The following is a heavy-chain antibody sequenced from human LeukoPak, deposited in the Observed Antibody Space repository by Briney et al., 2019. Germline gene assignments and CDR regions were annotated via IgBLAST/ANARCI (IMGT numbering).Heavy chain of an antibody. V-gene: IGHV1-46*01. CDR2: INPSGGST. CDR1: GYTFTSYY. D-gene: IGHD5-18*01. Sequence: ASVKVSCKASGYTFTSYYMHLVRLAPGQGLEWMGIINPSGGSTSYAQKFQGRVTMTRDMSTSTVYMELSSLRSEDTAVYYCARDGHPVDTAMVPLDYWGQGTLVTVSS. CDR3: ARDGHPVDTAMVPLDY. J-gene: IGHJ4*02.